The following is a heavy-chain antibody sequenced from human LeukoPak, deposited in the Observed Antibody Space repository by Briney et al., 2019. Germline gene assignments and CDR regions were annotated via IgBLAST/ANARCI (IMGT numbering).Heavy chain of an antibody. D-gene: IGHD3-10*01. CDR2: IKSKTDGGTT. V-gene: IGHV3-15*01. Sequence: GGSLRLSCAASGFTFSNAWMSWVRQAPGKGLEWVGRIKSKTDGGTTDYAAPVKGTFTISRDDSKNTLYLQMNSLKTEDTAVYYCTTKSMVRGVIRYYYYYMDVWGKGTTVTVSS. J-gene: IGHJ6*03. CDR3: TTKSMVRGVIRYYYYYMDV. CDR1: GFTFSNAW.